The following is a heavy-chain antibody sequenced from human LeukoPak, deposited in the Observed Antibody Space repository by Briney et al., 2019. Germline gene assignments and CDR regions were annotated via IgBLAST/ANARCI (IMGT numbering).Heavy chain of an antibody. J-gene: IGHJ6*03. V-gene: IGHV1-18*01. CDR3: ARDSGTYYDILTGYYYYYYMDV. Sequence: ASVKVSCKASGYTFTSYGISWVRQAPGQGLEWMGWISAYNGNTNYAQKLQGRVTMTTDTSTSTAYMELRSLRSDDTAVYYCARDSGTYYDILTGYYYYYYMDVWGEGTTVTISS. CDR2: ISAYNGNT. D-gene: IGHD3-9*01. CDR1: GYTFTSYG.